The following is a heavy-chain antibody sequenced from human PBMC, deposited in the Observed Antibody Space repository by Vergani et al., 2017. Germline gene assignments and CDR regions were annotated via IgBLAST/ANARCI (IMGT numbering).Heavy chain of an antibody. CDR1: GFTFSDYY. CDR3: AKSGVVPIYYYYMDV. D-gene: IGHD3-3*01. Sequence: QVQLVESGGGLVKPGGSLRLSCAASGFTFSDYYMSWIRQAPGKGLEWVSYISSSGSTIYYADSVKGRFTISRDNSKNTLYLQMNSLRAEDTAVYYCAKSGVVPIYYYYMDVWGKGTTVTVSS. J-gene: IGHJ6*03. V-gene: IGHV3-11*01. CDR2: ISSSGSTI.